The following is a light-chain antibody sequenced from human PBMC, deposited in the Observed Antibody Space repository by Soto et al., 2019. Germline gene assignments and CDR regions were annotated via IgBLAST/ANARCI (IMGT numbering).Light chain of an antibody. V-gene: IGKV3-11*01. CDR3: QQRSEWPLT. Sequence: EIVLTQSPATLSLSPGERATLSCRASQSISSYLGWYQQKPGQAPRLLIYDASNRATGIPARFSGSGSGTDFTLTISSLEPEDFAVYYCQQRSEWPLTFGGGTRVETK. CDR2: DAS. CDR1: QSISSY. J-gene: IGKJ4*01.